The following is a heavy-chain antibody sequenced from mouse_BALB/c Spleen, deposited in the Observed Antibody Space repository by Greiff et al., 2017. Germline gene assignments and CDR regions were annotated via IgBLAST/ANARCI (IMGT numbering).Heavy chain of an antibody. D-gene: IGHD3-2*01. CDR3: ARGLDSSGYGDY. V-gene: IGHV1-26*01. J-gene: IGHJ2*01. CDR2: INPYNGAT. CDR1: GYSFTGYY. Sequence: EVQLQQSGPELVKPGASVKISCKASGYSFTGYYMHWVKQSHVKSLEWIGRINPYNGATSYNQNFKDKASLTVDKSSSTAYMELHSLTSEDSAVYYCARGLDSSGYGDYWGQGTTLTVSS.